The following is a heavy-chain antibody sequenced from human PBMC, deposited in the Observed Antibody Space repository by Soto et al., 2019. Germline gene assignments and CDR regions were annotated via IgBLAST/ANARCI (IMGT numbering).Heavy chain of an antibody. CDR1: GGSISSGDYY. Sequence: PSETLSLTCTVSGGSISSGDYYWSWIRQPPGKGLEWIGYIYYSGSTYYNPSLKSRVTISVDTSKNQFSLKLSSVTAADTAVYYCARDRWTYDSSGLTFDYWGQGTQVTVSS. D-gene: IGHD3-22*01. CDR2: IYYSGST. V-gene: IGHV4-30-4*01. J-gene: IGHJ4*02. CDR3: ARDRWTYDSSGLTFDY.